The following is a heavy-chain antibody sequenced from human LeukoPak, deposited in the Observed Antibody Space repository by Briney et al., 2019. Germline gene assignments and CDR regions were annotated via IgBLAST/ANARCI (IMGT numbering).Heavy chain of an antibody. V-gene: IGHV1-2*03. J-gene: IGHJ4*02. CDR1: GYTFTGYY. CDR3: ARWQQLLQGDFDY. D-gene: IGHD6-13*01. CDR2: INPNSGGT. Sequence: GASVKVSCKASGYTFTGYYMHWVQQAPGQGLEWMGWINPNSGGTNYAQKFQGRVTMTRDTSISTAYMELSRLRSDDTAVYYCARWQQLLQGDFDYWGQGTLVTVSS.